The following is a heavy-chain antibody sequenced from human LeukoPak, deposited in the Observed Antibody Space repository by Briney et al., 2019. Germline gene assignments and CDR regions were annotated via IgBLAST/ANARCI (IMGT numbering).Heavy chain of an antibody. CDR2: IYPGDSDT. CDR1: GYSFTSYW. V-gene: IGHV5-51*01. Sequence: GESLKISCKGSGYSFTSYWIGWVRQMPGKGLEWMGIIYPGDSDTRYSPSFQGQVTISADKPISTAYLQWSSLKASDTAMYYCARLKQGVTAIHSYFDYWGQGTLVTVSS. CDR3: ARLKQGVTAIHSYFDY. J-gene: IGHJ4*02. D-gene: IGHD2-21*02.